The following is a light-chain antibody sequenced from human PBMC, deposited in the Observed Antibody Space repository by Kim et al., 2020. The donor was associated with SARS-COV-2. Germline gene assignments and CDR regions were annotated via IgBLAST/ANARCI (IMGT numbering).Light chain of an antibody. CDR3: QQSYSTPIT. J-gene: IGKJ5*01. CDR1: QSISSY. CDR2: AAS. Sequence: VSVGDRVTITCRASQSISSYLNWYQQKPVKAPKLLIYAASSLQSGVPSRFSGSGSGTDFTLTISSLQPEDFATYYCQQSYSTPITFGQGTRLEIK. V-gene: IGKV1-39*01.